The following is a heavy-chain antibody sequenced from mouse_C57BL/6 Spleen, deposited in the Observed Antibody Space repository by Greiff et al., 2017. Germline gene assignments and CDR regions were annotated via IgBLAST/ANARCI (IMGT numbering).Heavy chain of an antibody. CDR3: AREDYGSWDY. CDR1: GYTFTDYY. CDR2: IYPGSGNT. D-gene: IGHD1-1*01. Sequence: VQRVESGAELVRPGASVKLSCKASGYTFTDYYINWVKQRPGQGLKWIARIYPGSGNTYYNEKFKGKATLTAEKSSSTAYMQLSSLTSEDSAVYFCAREDYGSWDYWGQGTTLTVSS. V-gene: IGHV1-76*01. J-gene: IGHJ2*01.